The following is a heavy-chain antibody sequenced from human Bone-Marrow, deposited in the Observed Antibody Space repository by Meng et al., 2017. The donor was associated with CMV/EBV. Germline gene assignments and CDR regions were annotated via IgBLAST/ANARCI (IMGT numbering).Heavy chain of an antibody. V-gene: IGHV4-61*01. CDR3: ARRPWGGLDY. CDR1: GGSVSSGSNY. D-gene: IGHD3-16*01. CDR2: IHSSGST. Sequence: SEILSLTCTVSGGSVSSGSNYWSWIRQPPGKGLEWIGYIHSSGSTNYTPSLRSRATLSLDTSKNQFSLKPSSVTAADTAVYYCARRPWGGLDYWGQGALVTVSS. J-gene: IGHJ4*02.